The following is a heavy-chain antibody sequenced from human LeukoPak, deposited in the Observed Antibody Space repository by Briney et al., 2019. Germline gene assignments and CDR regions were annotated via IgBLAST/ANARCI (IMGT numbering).Heavy chain of an antibody. Sequence: PSETLSLTCTVSGGSISSGGYYWSWIRQPPGKGLEWIGYIYYSGSTNYNPSLKSRVTISVDTSKNQFSLKLSSVTAADTAVYYCARVGAAGMGYYYYMDVWGKGTTVTVSS. CDR1: GGSISSGGYY. CDR2: IYYSGST. V-gene: IGHV4-61*08. D-gene: IGHD6-13*01. J-gene: IGHJ6*03. CDR3: ARVGAAGMGYYYYMDV.